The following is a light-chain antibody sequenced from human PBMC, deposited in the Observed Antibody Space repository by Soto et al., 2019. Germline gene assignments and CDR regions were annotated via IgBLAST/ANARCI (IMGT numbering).Light chain of an antibody. CDR3: CSYAGSSSYV. J-gene: IGLJ1*01. CDR2: EVS. V-gene: IGLV2-23*02. CDR1: SSGVGSYNL. Sequence: QSALTQPASVSGSPGQSITISCTGTSSGVGSYNLVSWYQQHPGKAPKLMIYEVSKRPSGVSNRFSGSKSGNTASLTISGLQAEDEADYYCCSYAGSSSYVFGTGTKFTVL.